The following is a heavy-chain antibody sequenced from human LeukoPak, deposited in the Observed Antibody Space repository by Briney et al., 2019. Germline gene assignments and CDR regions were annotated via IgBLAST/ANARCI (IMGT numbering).Heavy chain of an antibody. CDR3: ARDRGKITFGGFDY. D-gene: IGHD3-16*01. Sequence: KPGGSLRLSCAASGFTFSSYSMNWVRQAPGKGLDWVSSISSSSSYIYYADSVKGRFTISRDNAKNSLDLQMNSLRAEDTAVYYCARDRGKITFGGFDYWGQGTLVTVSS. J-gene: IGHJ4*02. V-gene: IGHV3-21*01. CDR1: GFTFSSYS. CDR2: ISSSSSYI.